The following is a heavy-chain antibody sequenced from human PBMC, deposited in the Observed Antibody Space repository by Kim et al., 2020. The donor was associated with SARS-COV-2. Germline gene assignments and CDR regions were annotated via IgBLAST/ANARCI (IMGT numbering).Heavy chain of an antibody. J-gene: IGHJ4*02. CDR3: ARSRRSGWFVNFDS. CDR2: VHPSGST. D-gene: IGHD6-13*01. V-gene: IGHV4-59*01. CDR1: GDSLTNYF. Sequence: SQTLSLTCTVSGDSLTNYFWSWIRQPPEKGLEWIGYVHPSGSTNYHPSLKSRVIILVDASKDQVSLRLSSATAADTAVYYCARSRRSGWFVNFDSWGQGTLVTVSS.